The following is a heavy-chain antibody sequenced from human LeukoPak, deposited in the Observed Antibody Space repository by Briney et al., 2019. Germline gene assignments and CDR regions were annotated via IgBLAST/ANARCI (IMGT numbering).Heavy chain of an antibody. D-gene: IGHD3-10*01. V-gene: IGHV1-69*10. J-gene: IGHJ4*02. CDR1: VGTSTSFA. Sequence: SVKVSSKLSVGTSTSFAISRVRQAPGQGLEWVGGIFPILGIANYAQKFQGSVTIPADKSTSTAYMELSSLRSEDTAVYYCARDRNYYGSGNNYFDYWGQGTLVTVSS. CDR2: IFPILGIA. CDR3: ARDRNYYGSGNNYFDY.